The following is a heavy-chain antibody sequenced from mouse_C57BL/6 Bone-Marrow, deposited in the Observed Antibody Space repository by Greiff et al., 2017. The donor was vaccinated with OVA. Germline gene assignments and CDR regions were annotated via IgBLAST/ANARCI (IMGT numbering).Heavy chain of an antibody. D-gene: IGHD2-3*01. CDR1: GYTFTSYG. CDR2: IYPRSGNT. V-gene: IGHV1-81*01. Sequence: QVQLKESGAELARPGASVKLSCKASGYTFTSYGISWVKQRTGQGLEWIGEIYPRSGNTYYNEKFKGKATLTADKSSSTAYMELRSLTSEDSAVYFCARKRWLLRDWYFDVWGTGTTVTVSS. J-gene: IGHJ1*03. CDR3: ARKRWLLRDWYFDV.